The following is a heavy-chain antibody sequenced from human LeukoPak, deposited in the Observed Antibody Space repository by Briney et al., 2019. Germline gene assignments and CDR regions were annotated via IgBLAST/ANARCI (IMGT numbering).Heavy chain of an antibody. CDR2: ISGSDGST. Sequence: GGSLRLSCAASGFTFSGYAMSWVRQAPGKGLEWVTAISGSDGSTYYADSVKGRFTISRDNSKNTLYLQMNSLRAEDTALYYCARVLGKGYYFDYWGQGTLVTVSS. CDR1: GFTFSGYA. J-gene: IGHJ4*02. CDR3: ARVLGKGYYFDY. D-gene: IGHD7-27*01. V-gene: IGHV3-23*01.